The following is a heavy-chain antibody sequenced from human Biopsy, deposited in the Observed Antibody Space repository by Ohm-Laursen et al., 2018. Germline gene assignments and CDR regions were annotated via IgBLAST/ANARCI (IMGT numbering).Heavy chain of an antibody. V-gene: IGHV3-21*01. Sequence: SLRLSCTASGFTLSSYSMNWVRQTPGKGLEWVSTISSSSENIYYVDSVKGRFTISRDNAKNSLYLQMNSLRAEDTAVYYCARSRGSSGIATIYYGMDVWGQGTTVTVSS. J-gene: IGHJ6*02. CDR2: ISSSSENI. D-gene: IGHD3-10*01. CDR3: ARSRGSSGIATIYYGMDV. CDR1: GFTLSSYS.